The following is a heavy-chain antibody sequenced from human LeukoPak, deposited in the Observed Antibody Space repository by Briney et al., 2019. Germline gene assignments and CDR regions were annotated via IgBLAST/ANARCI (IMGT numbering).Heavy chain of an antibody. V-gene: IGHV4-59*01. Sequence: PSETLSLTCTVSGGSISGYYWSWIRQPPGKGLEWIGYDYYGGSTNYNPSLKSRVSMSVDTSKNQFSLTLTSVTVADTAFYYCARGGIRGYSAFDNLDFWGLGTHVTVSS. J-gene: IGHJ4*02. CDR2: DYYGGST. D-gene: IGHD5-12*01. CDR1: GGSISGYY. CDR3: ARGGIRGYSAFDNLDF.